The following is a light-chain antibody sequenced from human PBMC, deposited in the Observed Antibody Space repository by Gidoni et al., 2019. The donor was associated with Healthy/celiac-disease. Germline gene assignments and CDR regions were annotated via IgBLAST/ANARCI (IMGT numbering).Light chain of an antibody. CDR3: QQYYSTPYT. CDR1: QSVLYSSNNKNY. Sequence: DIVMTQPPDSLAVSLGERATINCKTSQSVLYSSNNKNYLAWYQQKPGPPPKLLIYCAATRESRVPDRFSGSGSGTDFTLTISSLQSEDVAVYYCQQYYSTPYTFGQGTKLEIK. CDR2: CAA. J-gene: IGKJ2*01. V-gene: IGKV4-1*01.